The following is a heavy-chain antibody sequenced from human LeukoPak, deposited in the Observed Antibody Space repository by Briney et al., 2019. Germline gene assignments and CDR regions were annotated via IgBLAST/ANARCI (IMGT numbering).Heavy chain of an antibody. D-gene: IGHD4-17*01. CDR2: ISYDGSNK. V-gene: IGHV3-30-3*01. Sequence: QPGRSLRLSCAASGFTFSSYAMHWVRQAPGKGLEWVAVISYDGSNKYYADSVKGRFTISRDNSKNTLYLQMNSLRAEDTAVYYCARDRGLYGDSYFDYWGQGTLVTVSS. J-gene: IGHJ4*02. CDR1: GFTFSSYA. CDR3: ARDRGLYGDSYFDY.